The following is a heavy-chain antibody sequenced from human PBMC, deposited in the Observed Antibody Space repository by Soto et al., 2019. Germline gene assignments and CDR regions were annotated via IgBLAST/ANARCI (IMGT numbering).Heavy chain of an antibody. Sequence: QVQLVQSGTEVKKPGSSVKVSCKASGGAFNSFSISWVRQAPGQGLEWMGGIIPIFDTSYYTQKFQGRISITADETTSTAYMALRSLRAEVTALYYCASGTITVLYSCPREVWGQWTTVTVSS. J-gene: IGHJ6*02. D-gene: IGHD2-15*01. CDR1: GGAFNSFS. CDR2: IIPIFDTS. CDR3: ASGTITVLYSCPREV. V-gene: IGHV1-69*01.